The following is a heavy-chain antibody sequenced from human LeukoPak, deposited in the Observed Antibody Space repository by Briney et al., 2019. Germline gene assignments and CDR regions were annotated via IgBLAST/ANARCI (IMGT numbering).Heavy chain of an antibody. CDR3: SKDQGHGYTNYGDY. J-gene: IGHJ4*02. V-gene: IGHV3-23*01. CDR2: ISFNLDTT. D-gene: IGHD5-24*01. Sequence: GGSLRLSCAASGFTFSSFAMTWVRQAPGKGLDWVSTISFNLDTTYYADSVKGRFTVSRDNSKSTLYLQMNSLRAEDTAVYYCSKDQGHGYTNYGDYWGQGTLVTVSS. CDR1: GFTFSSFA.